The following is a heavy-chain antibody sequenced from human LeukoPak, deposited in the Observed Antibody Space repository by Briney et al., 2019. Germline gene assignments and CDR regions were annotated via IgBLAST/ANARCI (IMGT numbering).Heavy chain of an antibody. D-gene: IGHD6-19*01. CDR1: GFTFSSYW. Sequence: GGSLRLSCAASGFTFSSYWMSWVRQAPGKGLEWVSSISSSSSYIYYADSVKGRFTISRDNAKNSLYLQMNSLRAEDTAVYYCARDQRGWTTIDYWGQGTLVTVSS. CDR2: ISSSSSYI. CDR3: ARDQRGWTTIDY. J-gene: IGHJ4*02. V-gene: IGHV3-21*01.